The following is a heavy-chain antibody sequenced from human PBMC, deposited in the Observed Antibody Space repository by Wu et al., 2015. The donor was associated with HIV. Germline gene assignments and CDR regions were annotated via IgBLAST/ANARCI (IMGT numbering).Heavy chain of an antibody. J-gene: IGHJ3*02. D-gene: IGHD3-10*01. Sequence: QVQLVQSGAEVKKPGASVNVSCKASGYTFTGYFIHWVRQAPGQGLEWMGWINPYSGGTNYAQKFQGRVTMARDTSISTAYMELSRLRSDDTAIYYCARDRSQFFGSGTYYKGYGGAFDMWGQGTMVTISS. V-gene: IGHV1-2*02. CDR1: GYTFTGYF. CDR3: ARDRSQFFGSGTYYKGYGGAFDM. CDR2: INPYSGGT.